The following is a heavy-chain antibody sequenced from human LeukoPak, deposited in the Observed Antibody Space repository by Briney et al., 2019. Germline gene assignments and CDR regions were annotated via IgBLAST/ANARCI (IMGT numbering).Heavy chain of an antibody. CDR3: TRYSGRTDY. CDR2: IRSKTFSGTT. CDR1: GFTFGTYA. V-gene: IGHV3-49*03. D-gene: IGHD5-18*01. J-gene: IGHJ4*02. Sequence: GGSLRLSCTSSGFTFGTYAVSWFRQAPGKGLEWVAFIRSKTFSGTTEYAASVEGRFTISRDDSKSIAYLQMNSLKTEDTAVYYCTRYSGRTDYWGQGTLVTVSS.